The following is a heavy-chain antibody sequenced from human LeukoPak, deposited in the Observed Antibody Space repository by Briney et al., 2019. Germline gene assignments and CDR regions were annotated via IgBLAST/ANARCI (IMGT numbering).Heavy chain of an antibody. Sequence: SETLSLTCAVSDYSIGSGYYWGWIRPPPGKGLEWIGNIYHSGRTYYNPSLKSRVTVSLDTSKNLFSLKVSSVTAADTAVYYCAKDRMEWTLRGAFDVWGQGTRVTVSS. CDR3: AKDRMEWTLRGAFDV. V-gene: IGHV4-38-2*02. CDR1: DYSIGSGYY. CDR2: IYHSGRT. J-gene: IGHJ3*01. D-gene: IGHD3-3*01.